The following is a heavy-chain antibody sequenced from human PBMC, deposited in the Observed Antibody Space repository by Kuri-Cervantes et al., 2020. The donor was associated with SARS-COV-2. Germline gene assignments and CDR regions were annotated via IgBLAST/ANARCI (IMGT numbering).Heavy chain of an antibody. CDR2: IYYSGST. CDR3: ARVIAAAGREGY. J-gene: IGHJ4*02. V-gene: IGHV4-39*01. Sequence: SETLSLTCTVSGGPISSSSYYWGWIRQPPGKGLEWIGSIYYSGSTYYNSLLKSRVTISVDTSKNQFSLKLSSVTAADTAVYYCARVIAAAGREGYWGQGTLVTVSS. D-gene: IGHD6-13*01. CDR1: GGPISSSSYY.